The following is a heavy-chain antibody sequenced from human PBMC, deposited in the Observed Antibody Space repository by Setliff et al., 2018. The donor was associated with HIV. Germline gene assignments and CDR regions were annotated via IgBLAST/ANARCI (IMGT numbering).Heavy chain of an antibody. D-gene: IGHD3-9*01. CDR1: GYTFTSYG. Sequence: ASVKVSCKASGYTFTSYGISWVRQAPGQGLEWMGWISAYNGNTNYAQKLQGRVTMTTDTSTSTAYMELRSLRSDDTAVYFCARARLQGIVTAVGPRDNCLDPWGQGTRVTAPQ. J-gene: IGHJ5*02. V-gene: IGHV1-18*01. CDR3: ARARLQGIVTAVGPRDNCLDP. CDR2: ISAYNGNT.